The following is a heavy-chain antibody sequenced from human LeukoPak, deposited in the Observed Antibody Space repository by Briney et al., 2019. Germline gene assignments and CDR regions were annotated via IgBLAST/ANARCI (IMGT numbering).Heavy chain of an antibody. CDR2: IYNSGST. CDR1: GVTFSSNY. Sequence: GGSLRLSCAASGVTFSSNYMSWVRQAPGKGLEWVSVIYNSGSTYYADSVKGRFTISRHNSKNTLYLQMNSLRAEDTAVYYCARDLADGSYGMDGWGQGTTVTVSS. J-gene: IGHJ6*02. D-gene: IGHD6-19*01. CDR3: ARDLADGSYGMDG. V-gene: IGHV3-53*04.